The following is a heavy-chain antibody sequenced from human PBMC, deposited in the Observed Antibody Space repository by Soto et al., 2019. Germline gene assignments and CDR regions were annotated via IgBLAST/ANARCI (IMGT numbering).Heavy chain of an antibody. J-gene: IGHJ4*02. CDR2: IYYDGST. D-gene: IGHD1-26*01. CDR3: ARGEWESYYHNY. CDR1: GGSISSGGYH. Sequence: QVQLQESGPGLVKPSQILSLTCTVSGGSISSGGYHWTWIRQPPGKGLEWIGYIYYDGSTFYHPSLRRRITISADTSQNQFSLRLTSVTAADTAVYYCARGEWESYYHNYWGQGTLVTVSS. V-gene: IGHV4-31*03.